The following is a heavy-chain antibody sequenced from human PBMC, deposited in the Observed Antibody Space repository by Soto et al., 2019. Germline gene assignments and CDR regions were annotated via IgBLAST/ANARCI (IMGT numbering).Heavy chain of an antibody. J-gene: IGHJ5*02. CDR3: ARMKYSNWFDP. V-gene: IGHV3-66*01. D-gene: IGHD4-4*01. CDR2: VYNGDGT. CDR1: GFTVSSNY. Sequence: EVQLVESGGGLVQPGGSLRLSCAASGFTVSSNYMSWVRQAPGKGLEWASVVYNGDGTYYADSVKGRVTISRDNSKNTLYLQMNSLRVEDTAVYYCARMKYSNWFDPWGQGTLVTVSS.